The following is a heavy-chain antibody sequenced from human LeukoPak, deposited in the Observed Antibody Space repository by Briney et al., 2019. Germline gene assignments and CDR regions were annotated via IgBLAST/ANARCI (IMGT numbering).Heavy chain of an antibody. CDR1: GFTFSSYA. Sequence: GGSLRLSCAASGFTFSSYAMSWVRQAPGKGLEWVAVISYDGSNKYYADSVKGRFTISRDNSKNTLYLQMNSLRAEDTAVYYCARTPGRYCSSTSCYYYMDVWGKGTTVTVSS. V-gene: IGHV3-30-3*01. J-gene: IGHJ6*03. D-gene: IGHD2-2*01. CDR3: ARTPGRYCSSTSCYYYMDV. CDR2: ISYDGSNK.